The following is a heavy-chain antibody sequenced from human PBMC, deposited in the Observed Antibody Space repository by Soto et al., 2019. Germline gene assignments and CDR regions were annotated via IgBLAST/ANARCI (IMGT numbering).Heavy chain of an antibody. CDR2: ISGSGGST. J-gene: IGHJ6*02. V-gene: IGHV3-23*01. CDR1: GFTFSSYA. D-gene: IGHD2-2*01. Sequence: VGSLRLSCAASGFTFSSYAMSWVRQAPGKGLEWVSAISGSGGSTYYADSVKGRFTISRDNSKNTLYLQMNSLRAEDTAVYYCAKDMGYCSSTSCSHRSPYYGMDVWGQGTTVTVSS. CDR3: AKDMGYCSSTSCSHRSPYYGMDV.